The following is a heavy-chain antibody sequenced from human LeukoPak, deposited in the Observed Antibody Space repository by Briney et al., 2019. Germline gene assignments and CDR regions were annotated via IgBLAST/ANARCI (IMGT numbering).Heavy chain of an antibody. V-gene: IGHV4-34*01. CDR1: GGSFSGYY. Sequence: SETLSLTCAVYGGSFSGYYWSWIRQPPGKGLEWIGEIDHSGSTNYNPSLKSRVTISVDTSKNQFSLKLSSVTAADTAVYYCARERESYSSGWYWGYFDYWGQGTLVTVSS. D-gene: IGHD6-19*01. J-gene: IGHJ4*02. CDR2: IDHSGST. CDR3: ARERESYSSGWYWGYFDY.